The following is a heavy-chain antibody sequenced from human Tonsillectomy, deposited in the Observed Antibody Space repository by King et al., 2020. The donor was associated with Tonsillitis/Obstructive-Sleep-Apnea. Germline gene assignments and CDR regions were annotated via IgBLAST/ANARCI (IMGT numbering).Heavy chain of an antibody. CDR3: AELGILRWTPEEFDY. CDR2: IYYSGST. J-gene: IGHJ4*02. D-gene: IGHD7-27*01. V-gene: IGHV4-39*01. CDR1: GGSISSSSYY. Sequence: QLQESGPGLVKPSETLSLTCTVSGGSISSSSYYWGWIRQPPGKGLEWIGSIYYSGSTYYNPSLKSRVTISVDTSKNQFSLKLSSVTTADTAVYYCAELGILRWTPEEFDYWGQGTLVTVSS.